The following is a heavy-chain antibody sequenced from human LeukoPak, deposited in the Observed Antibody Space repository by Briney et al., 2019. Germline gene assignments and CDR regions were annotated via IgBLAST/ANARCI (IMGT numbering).Heavy chain of an antibody. CDR2: ISTGSGYI. V-gene: IGHV3-21*01. D-gene: IGHD3-16*01. CDR1: GFTFNTYS. Sequence: GGSVTLSCAASGFTFNTYSMNWVPQAPGKGREWVSSISTGSGYIYYADSVKGRFTISRDNAKNSLYLQMNSLRAEDTAVCYCAREDDAVDYWGQGALVTASS. CDR3: AREDDAVDY. J-gene: IGHJ4*02.